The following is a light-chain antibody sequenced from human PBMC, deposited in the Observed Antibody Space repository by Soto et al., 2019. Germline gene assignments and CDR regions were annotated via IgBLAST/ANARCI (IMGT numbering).Light chain of an antibody. Sequence: EIVMTQSPATLSVSPGERATLSCRASQSVNIYLAWYQQKPGQAPRPLIFGASYRATGIPARFSGSGSGTEFNLTISSLQSEDFAVYFCQQYDDWLRLTFGGGTKVDI. J-gene: IGKJ4*01. V-gene: IGKV3D-15*01. CDR1: QSVNIY. CDR3: QQYDDWLRLT. CDR2: GAS.